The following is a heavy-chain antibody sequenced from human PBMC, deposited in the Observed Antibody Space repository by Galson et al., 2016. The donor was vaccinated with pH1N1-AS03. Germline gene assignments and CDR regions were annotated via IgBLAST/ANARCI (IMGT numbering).Heavy chain of an antibody. J-gene: IGHJ4*02. D-gene: IGHD3-3*02. V-gene: IGHV3-23*01. CDR3: SREIHFIGPLDY. CDR1: GFTFSNYA. Sequence: SLRLSCAASGFTFSNYAMGWVRQAPGKGLEWVSALSNSASSTYYADHVKGRFPISRDNSKNTLYLQMNSLRAEDTAIYYCSREIHFIGPLDYGGQGTLVTVSS. CDR2: LSNSASST.